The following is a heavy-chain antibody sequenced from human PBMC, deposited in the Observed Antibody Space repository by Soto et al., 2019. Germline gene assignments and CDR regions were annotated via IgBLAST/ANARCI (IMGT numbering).Heavy chain of an antibody. J-gene: IGHJ4*02. CDR1: GASISSGGHN. Sequence: QVQLQESGPGLVEPSQTLSLTCTVSGASISSGGHNWSWIRQHPGKGLEWIGFIHYSGSTSYNPSLEGXXDXSXDTSRNQFSLRLSSVTAADTAVYYCTSGRDASKTGYWGQGTLVTVSS. CDR3: TSGRDASKTGY. CDR2: IHYSGST. V-gene: IGHV4-31*03. D-gene: IGHD7-27*01.